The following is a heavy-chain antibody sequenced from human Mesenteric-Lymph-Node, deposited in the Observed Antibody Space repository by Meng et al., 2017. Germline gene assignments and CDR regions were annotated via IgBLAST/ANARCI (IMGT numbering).Heavy chain of an antibody. Sequence: GEALKISCAASGSTFSSYAVHWVRQAPGKGLEWVSAISATGGSTYYAESVKGRFTISRDNAKNSLYLQMNSLRAENTAVYYGARRKTWVGRDYWWHG. CDR2: ISATGGST. CDR3: ARRKTWVGRDY. D-gene: IGHD3-16*01. CDR1: GSTFSSYA. V-gene: IGHV3-23*01. J-gene: IGHJ4*01.